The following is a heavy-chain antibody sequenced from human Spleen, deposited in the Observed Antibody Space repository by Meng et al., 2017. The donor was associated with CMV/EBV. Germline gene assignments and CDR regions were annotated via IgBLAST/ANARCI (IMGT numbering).Heavy chain of an antibody. D-gene: IGHD6-13*01. CDR1: GGTFSSYA. CDR3: ARVGSSSWYTGWFDP. CDR2: IIPIFGTA. Sequence: SGGTFSSYAISWVRQATGQGLEWMGGIIPIFGTANYAQKFQGRVTITTDESTSTAYMELSSLRSEDTAVYYCARVGSSSWYTGWFDPWGQGTLVTVSS. J-gene: IGHJ5*02. V-gene: IGHV1-69*05.